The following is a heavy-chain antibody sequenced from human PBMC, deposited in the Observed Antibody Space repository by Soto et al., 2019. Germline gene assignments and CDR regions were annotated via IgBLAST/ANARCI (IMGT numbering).Heavy chain of an antibody. Sequence: EVQLVESGGGLIQPGGSLRLSCAASGLTVSANYMNWVRQAPGKGLEWVSLLYSGGTAYYADSVRGRFTISRDKSKNTLYLQMNSLRVEDPAVYFCARARSSTMIVVTNHWYFDRWGRGTLVTVSS. CDR1: GLTVSANY. CDR3: ARARSSTMIVVTNHWYFDR. D-gene: IGHD3-22*01. J-gene: IGHJ2*01. V-gene: IGHV3-53*01. CDR2: LYSGGTA.